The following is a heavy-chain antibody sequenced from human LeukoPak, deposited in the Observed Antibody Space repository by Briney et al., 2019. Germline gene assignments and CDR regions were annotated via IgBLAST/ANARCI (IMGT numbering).Heavy chain of an antibody. Sequence: SQTLSLTCTVSGGSISSGSYYWSWIRQPAGKGLEWIGRIYTSGSTNYNPSLKSRVTISVDTSKNQFSLKLSSVTAADTAVYYCATYGRRDYDDAFDIWGQGTMVTVSS. CDR2: IYTSGST. V-gene: IGHV4-61*02. CDR1: GGSISSGSYY. CDR3: ATYGRRDYDDAFDI. J-gene: IGHJ3*02. D-gene: IGHD3-16*01.